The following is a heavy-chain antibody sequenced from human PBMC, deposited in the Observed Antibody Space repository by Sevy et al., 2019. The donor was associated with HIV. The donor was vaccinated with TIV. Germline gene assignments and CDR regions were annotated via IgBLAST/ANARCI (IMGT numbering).Heavy chain of an antibody. D-gene: IGHD1-26*01. J-gene: IGHJ4*02. Sequence: GGCLRLSCAASGFTFNNFNMNCVRQAPGKGLQWVSSISGSSNYIYYAESLKGRFIISRDNVKDTVFLQMNSLSADDTAVYYCARGPTDWSYDYFDSWGQGTTVLVSS. V-gene: IGHV3-21*06. CDR2: ISGSSNYI. CDR3: ARGPTDWSYDYFDS. CDR1: GFTFNNFN.